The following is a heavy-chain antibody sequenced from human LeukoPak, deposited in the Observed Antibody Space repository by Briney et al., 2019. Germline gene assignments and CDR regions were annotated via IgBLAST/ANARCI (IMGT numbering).Heavy chain of an antibody. Sequence: GGSLRLSCTASGFTLGSHDMHWVRQIPGQGLEWVAAVSSGFHAFFADSVQGRFTVSREDARNSLYLQMNSLRAGDTAEYYCVREARGYHYTYFDYWGQGTLVTVSS. D-gene: IGHD5-18*01. V-gene: IGHV3-13*01. CDR2: VSSGFHA. J-gene: IGHJ4*02. CDR1: GFTLGSHD. CDR3: VREARGYHYTYFDY.